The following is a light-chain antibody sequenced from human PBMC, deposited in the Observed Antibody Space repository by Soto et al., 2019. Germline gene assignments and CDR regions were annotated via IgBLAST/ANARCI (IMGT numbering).Light chain of an antibody. J-gene: IGKJ1*01. V-gene: IGKV3-11*01. Sequence: EIVLGQSPPTRSAFPCDIFTLSCRASQALNTRLALYQHKPGQAPRLLIYLTSNRAAGVPSRFSAWGSETDFTLTISDVQPEDFAVYYCHQRQSWPRTFGQGNK. CDR1: QALNTR. CDR2: LTS. CDR3: HQRQSWPRT.